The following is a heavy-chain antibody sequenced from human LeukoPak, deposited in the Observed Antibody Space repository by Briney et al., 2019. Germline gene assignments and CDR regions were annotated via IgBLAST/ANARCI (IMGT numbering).Heavy chain of an antibody. Sequence: GGSLRLSCAASGFTFSSYAMSWVRQAPGKGLEWVSAISGSGGSTYYADSVKGRFTISRDNSKNTLYLQMNSLRAEDTAVYYCAKHPGDVYYGSGIYEFYYYYYMDVWGKGTTVTVSS. J-gene: IGHJ6*03. V-gene: IGHV3-23*01. D-gene: IGHD3-10*01. CDR2: ISGSGGST. CDR3: AKHPGDVYYGSGIYEFYYYYYMDV. CDR1: GFTFSSYA.